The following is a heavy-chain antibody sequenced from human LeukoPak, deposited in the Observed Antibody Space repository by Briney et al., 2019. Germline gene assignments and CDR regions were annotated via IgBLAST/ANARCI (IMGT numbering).Heavy chain of an antibody. D-gene: IGHD3-22*01. J-gene: IGHJ3*02. Sequence: GGSLRLSCTASGFTFGDYAMSWVRQAPGKGLEWVGFIRSKAYDVKTAYAASGKGRFTISRDDSKSIAYLQMNSLKTEDMSVYYCTRDVVGYYYDSSGYLGGAFDIWGQGTMVAVSS. CDR3: TRDVVGYYYDSSGYLGGAFDI. CDR2: IRSKAYDVKT. V-gene: IGHV3-49*04. CDR1: GFTFGDYA.